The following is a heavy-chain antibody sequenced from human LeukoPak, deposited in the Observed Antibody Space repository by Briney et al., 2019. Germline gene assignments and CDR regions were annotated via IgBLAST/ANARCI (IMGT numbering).Heavy chain of an antibody. D-gene: IGHD2-2*01. CDR2: FDPDDGET. V-gene: IGHV1-24*01. CDR3: ATGTIYCSSCSDDY. CDR1: GYSLTELS. Sequence: GASVKVSCKVSGYSLTELSMHWVRQAPGKGLEWMGGFDPDDGETPLFAQKLQGRVSMTEDTSTDTAYMELSSLTSEDTAVYYCATGTIYCSSCSDDYWGQGTLVTVSS. J-gene: IGHJ4*02.